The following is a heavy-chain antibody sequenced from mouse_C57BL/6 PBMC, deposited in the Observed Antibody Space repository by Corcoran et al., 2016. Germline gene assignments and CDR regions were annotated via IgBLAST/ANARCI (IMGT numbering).Heavy chain of an antibody. J-gene: IGHJ4*01. Sequence: QVQLQQSGAELARPGASVKLSCKASGYTFTSYGISWVKQRTGQGLEWIGEIYPRSGNTYYNEKFKGKATLTADKSSSTAYMELRSLTSEDSAFYFCARPPFSISGGGYEVSMDYWGQGTSVTVSS. CDR3: ARPPFSISGGGYEVSMDY. CDR1: GYTFTSYG. D-gene: IGHD2-10*02. CDR2: IYPRSGNT. V-gene: IGHV1-81*01.